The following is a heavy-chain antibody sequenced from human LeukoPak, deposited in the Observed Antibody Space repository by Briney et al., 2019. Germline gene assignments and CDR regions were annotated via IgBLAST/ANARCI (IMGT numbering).Heavy chain of an antibody. CDR1: GYTFTGYY. J-gene: IGHJ1*01. V-gene: IGHV1-2*04. D-gene: IGHD6-13*01. CDR2: INPNSGGT. Sequence: ASVKVSCKASGYTFTGYYMHWVRQAPGQGLEWMGWINPNSGGTNYAQKFQGWVTMTRDTSISTAYMELSRLRSDDTAVYYCARDPEDIAAAGSEYFQHWGQGTLVTVTS. CDR3: ARDPEDIAAAGSEYFQH.